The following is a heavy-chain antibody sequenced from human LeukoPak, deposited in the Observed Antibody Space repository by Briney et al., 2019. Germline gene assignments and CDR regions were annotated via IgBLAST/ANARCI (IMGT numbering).Heavy chain of an antibody. Sequence: GGSLRLSCAASGFAFRSYWMTWVRRAPGRGPEWVANLMHDGSDKYYADSVKGRFTISRDNAEDSLYLQMNSLRAEDTAVYYCARVVVLVRGASDHFDYWGQGTLVTVSS. CDR3: ARVVVLVRGASDHFDY. D-gene: IGHD2-2*01. CDR2: LMHDGSDK. CDR1: GFAFRSYW. V-gene: IGHV3-7*05. J-gene: IGHJ4*02.